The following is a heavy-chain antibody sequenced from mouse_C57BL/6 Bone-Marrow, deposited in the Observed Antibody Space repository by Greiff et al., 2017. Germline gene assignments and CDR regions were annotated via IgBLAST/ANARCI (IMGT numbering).Heavy chain of an antibody. D-gene: IGHD1-1*01. CDR3: ARLYYYYAMDY. V-gene: IGHV5-12*01. CDR2: ISNGGGST. Sequence: DVQLVESGGGLVQPGGSLKLSCAASGFTFSDYYMYWVRQTPEKRLEWVAYISNGGGSTYYPDTVKGRFTISRDNAKNTLYLQMSRLKSEDTAMYYCARLYYYYAMDYWGQGTSVTVSS. J-gene: IGHJ4*01. CDR1: GFTFSDYY.